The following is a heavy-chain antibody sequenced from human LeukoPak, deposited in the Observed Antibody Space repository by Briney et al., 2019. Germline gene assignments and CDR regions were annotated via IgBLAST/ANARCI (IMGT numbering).Heavy chain of an antibody. J-gene: IGHJ4*02. CDR1: GFTFSTYT. CDR2: IGNNGGGI. D-gene: IGHD3-10*01. Sequence: GGSLRLSCAASGFTFSTYTMYWVRHPPGKRLEWVSIIGNNGGGIHYADSVKGRFTISRDNFKNALYLQMNSLRVEDTAVYYCAKDLIRVSDYWGQGTLVTVSS. V-gene: IGHV3-23*01. CDR3: AKDLIRVSDY.